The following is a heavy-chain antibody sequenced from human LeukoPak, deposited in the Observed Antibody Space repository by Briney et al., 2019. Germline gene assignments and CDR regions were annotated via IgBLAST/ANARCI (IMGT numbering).Heavy chain of an antibody. CDR3: AREAGAKIDY. CDR2: IIPIFGTA. Sequence: ASVKVSCKASGGTFSSYAISWVRQAPGQGLEWMGGIIPIFGTAYYAQKFQGRVTITADESTSTAYMELSSLRSEDTAVYYCAREAGAKIDYWGQGTLVTVSS. V-gene: IGHV1-69*01. CDR1: GGTFSSYA. J-gene: IGHJ4*02. D-gene: IGHD1-26*01.